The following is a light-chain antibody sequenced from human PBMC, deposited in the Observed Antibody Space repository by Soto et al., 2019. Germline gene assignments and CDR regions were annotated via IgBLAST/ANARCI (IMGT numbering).Light chain of an antibody. V-gene: IGKV1-9*01. CDR1: QGIGTY. CDR2: ASS. J-gene: IGKJ3*01. Sequence: IQLTQSPSSLSASVGDRVTVTCRASQGIGTYLVWYQQKSGKAPTVLIYASSTLQTGVPSRFSGSGSGTDFSLTISSLHPEDFAVYYCQQYGSSPFGPGTKVDNK. CDR3: QQYGSSP.